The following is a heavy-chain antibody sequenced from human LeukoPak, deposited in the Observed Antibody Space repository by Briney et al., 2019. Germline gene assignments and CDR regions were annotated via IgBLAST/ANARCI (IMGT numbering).Heavy chain of an antibody. Sequence: SETLSLTCAVYGGSFSGYYWSWIRQPPGKGLEWIGEINHSGSTNYNPSPKSRVTISIDTSKNQFSLQLSSVTAADTAVYYCARGADSGSYYNWFDPWGQGTLVTVSS. CDR3: ARGADSGSYYNWFDP. CDR2: INHSGST. CDR1: GGSFSGYY. J-gene: IGHJ5*02. D-gene: IGHD1-26*01. V-gene: IGHV4-34*01.